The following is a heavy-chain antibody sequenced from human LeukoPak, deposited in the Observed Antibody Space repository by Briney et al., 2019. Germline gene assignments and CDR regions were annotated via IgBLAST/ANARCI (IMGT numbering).Heavy chain of an antibody. Sequence: SPSETLSLTCAVSTDSLTSNWWSWVRQPPGKGLEWIGEVHKSGSTNYYPSLQSRVTISIDKSKNQIALELTSVTAADTAVYYCAKEIVGAPTPGAYWGQGILVAVSS. D-gene: IGHD1-26*01. J-gene: IGHJ4*02. CDR3: AKEIVGAPTPGAY. CDR2: VHKSGST. CDR1: TDSLTSNW. V-gene: IGHV4-4*02.